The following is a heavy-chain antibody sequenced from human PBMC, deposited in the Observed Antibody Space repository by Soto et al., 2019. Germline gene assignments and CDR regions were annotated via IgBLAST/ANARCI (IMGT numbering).Heavy chain of an antibody. Sequence: EVQLLESGGGLVQRGGSLRLSCAASGFTFSIYAMSWVRQAPGKGLEWVSTIGGSGTSTFYAVSVKGRFTISRDNSKNTLYLQMNSLRAEDTAVYYCAKHPKGSSWYSFDYWRQGTLVTVSS. CDR2: IGGSGTST. J-gene: IGHJ4*02. CDR3: AKHPKGSSWYSFDY. V-gene: IGHV3-23*01. D-gene: IGHD6-13*01. CDR1: GFTFSIYA.